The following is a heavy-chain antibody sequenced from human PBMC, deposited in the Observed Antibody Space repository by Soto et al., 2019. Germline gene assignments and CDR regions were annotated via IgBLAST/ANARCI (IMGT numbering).Heavy chain of an antibody. CDR3: ARAVSWYAFDI. J-gene: IGHJ3*02. D-gene: IGHD6-13*01. CDR1: GFTFSSYE. Sequence: GGSLRLSCAASGFTFSSYEMNWVRQAPGKGLEWVSYISSSGSTIYYADSVKGRFTISRDNAKNSLYLQMNSLRAEDTAVYYCARAVSWYAFDIWGQGTMVTVSS. CDR2: ISSSGSTI. V-gene: IGHV3-48*03.